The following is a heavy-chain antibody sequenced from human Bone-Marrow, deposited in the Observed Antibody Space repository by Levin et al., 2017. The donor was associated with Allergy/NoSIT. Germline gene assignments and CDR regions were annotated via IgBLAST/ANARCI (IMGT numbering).Heavy chain of an antibody. D-gene: IGHD3-10*01. CDR3: AKDFTVLLWFGELLRLDY. CDR2: ISYDGSNK. CDR1: GFTFSSYG. Sequence: GGSLRLSCAASGFTFSSYGMHWVRQAPGKGLEWVAVISYDGSNKYYADSVKGRFTISRDNSKNTLYLQMNSLRAEDTAVYYCAKDFTVLLWFGELLRLDYWGQGTLVTVSS. V-gene: IGHV3-30*18. J-gene: IGHJ4*02.